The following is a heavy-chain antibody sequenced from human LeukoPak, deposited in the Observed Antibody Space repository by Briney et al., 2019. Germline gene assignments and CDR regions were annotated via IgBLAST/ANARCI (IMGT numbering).Heavy chain of an antibody. V-gene: IGHV1-2*06. Sequence: ASVKVSCKASGYTFTSYYMHWVRQAPGQGLEWMGRINPNSGGTNYAQKFQGRVTMTRDTSISTAYMELSRLRSDDTAVYYCAREEQQLVWQDAYYYMDVGGKGTTVTVSS. CDR3: AREEQQLVWQDAYYYMDV. D-gene: IGHD6-13*01. J-gene: IGHJ6*03. CDR1: GYTFTSYY. CDR2: INPNSGGT.